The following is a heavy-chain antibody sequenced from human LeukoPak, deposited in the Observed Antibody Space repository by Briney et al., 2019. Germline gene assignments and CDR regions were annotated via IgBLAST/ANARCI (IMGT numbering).Heavy chain of an antibody. D-gene: IGHD6-19*01. V-gene: IGHV1-2*02. CDR2: INPYSGDT. Sequence: ASVRVSCKASGYTFTDFYLHWVRQAPGQGLVWMGWINPYSGDTRYAEKFQGRVTMTRDTSNSTVYMEVNSLKSDDTAVYYCARLPVTGSGDYWGQGTLVVVS. CDR1: GYTFTDFY. J-gene: IGHJ4*02. CDR3: ARLPVTGSGDY.